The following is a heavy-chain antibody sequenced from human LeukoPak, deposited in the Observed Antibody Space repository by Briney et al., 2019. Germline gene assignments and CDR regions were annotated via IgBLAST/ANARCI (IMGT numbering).Heavy chain of an antibody. CDR3: ARELLGDYEYYYYYYYMDV. D-gene: IGHD4-17*01. V-gene: IGHV3-48*01. CDR2: ISSSSSTI. Sequence: GGSLRLSCAASGFTFSSYSMNWVRQAPGKGLEWVSYISSSSSTIYYADSVKGRFTISRDNAKNSLYLQMNSLRAEDTAVYYCARELLGDYEYYYYYYYMDVWGKGTTVTVSS. CDR1: GFTFSSYS. J-gene: IGHJ6*03.